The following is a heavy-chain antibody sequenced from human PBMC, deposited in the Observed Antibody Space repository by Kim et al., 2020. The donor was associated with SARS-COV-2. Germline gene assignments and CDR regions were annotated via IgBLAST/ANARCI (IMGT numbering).Heavy chain of an antibody. V-gene: IGHV3-33*01. J-gene: IGHJ2*01. D-gene: IGHD6-19*01. CDR2: IWYDGSNK. CDR3: ARDETEAGRGYFDL. Sequence: GGSLRLSCAASGFTFSSYGMHWVRQAPGKGLEWVAVIWYDGSNKYYADSVKGRFTISRDNSKNTLYLQMNSLRAEDTAVYYCARDETEAGRGYFDLWGRGTLVTVSS. CDR1: GFTFSSYG.